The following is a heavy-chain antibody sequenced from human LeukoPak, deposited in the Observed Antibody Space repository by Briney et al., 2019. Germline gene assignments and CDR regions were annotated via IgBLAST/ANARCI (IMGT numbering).Heavy chain of an antibody. CDR3: ASLVVPAAANWFDP. CDR2: INWNGGST. Sequence: GGSLRLSCAPSGFIFEDYGMHWVRQAPGKGLEWVSGINWNGGSTGYADSVKGRFTISRDNAKNSLYLQMNSLRAEDTAVYYCASLVVPAAANWFDPWGQGTLVTVSS. CDR1: GFIFEDYG. V-gene: IGHV3-20*04. D-gene: IGHD2-2*01. J-gene: IGHJ5*02.